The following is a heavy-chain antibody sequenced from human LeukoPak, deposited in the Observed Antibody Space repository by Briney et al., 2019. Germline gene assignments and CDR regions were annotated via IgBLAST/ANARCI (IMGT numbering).Heavy chain of an antibody. CDR2: INPSGGST. D-gene: IGHD3-9*01. CDR1: GYTFTSYY. V-gene: IGHV1-46*01. CDR3: AREDYDILTGNWFDP. J-gene: IGHJ5*02. Sequence: ASVKVSCKASGYTFTSYYMHWVRQAPGQGLEWMGIINPSGGSTSYAQKFQGRVTMTRDTSTSTVYMELSSLRSEDAAVYYCAREDYDILTGNWFDPWGQGTLVTVSS.